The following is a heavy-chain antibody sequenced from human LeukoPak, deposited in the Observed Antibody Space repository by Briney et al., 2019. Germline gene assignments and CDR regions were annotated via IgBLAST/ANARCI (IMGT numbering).Heavy chain of an antibody. D-gene: IGHD3-22*01. CDR1: GFTFTSYN. Sequence: GGSLRLSCAASGFTFTSYNMNWVRQAPGKGLEWVSSITSSSSYIYYADSVRGRFTISRDNAKNSLYLQMDSLRVEDTAVYYCARDDKDAFDIWGQGTMVTVSS. V-gene: IGHV3-21*06. J-gene: IGHJ3*02. CDR2: ITSSSSYI. CDR3: ARDDKDAFDI.